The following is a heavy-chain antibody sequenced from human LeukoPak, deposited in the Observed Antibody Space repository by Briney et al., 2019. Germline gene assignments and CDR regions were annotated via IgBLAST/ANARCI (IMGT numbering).Heavy chain of an antibody. CDR1: GFTFSSYT. J-gene: IGHJ4*02. Sequence: GGSLRLSCAASGFTFSSYTISWVRPAPGKGLEWVSDISGSGGSTYYSGSVNGRFTISRDKINNTLYLQMNSLRGEDTPVYYCAKDMIYYGSGSYYNPSDYWGQGTLGSVSS. D-gene: IGHD3-10*01. V-gene: IGHV3-23*01. CDR3: AKDMIYYGSGSYYNPSDY. CDR2: ISGSGGST.